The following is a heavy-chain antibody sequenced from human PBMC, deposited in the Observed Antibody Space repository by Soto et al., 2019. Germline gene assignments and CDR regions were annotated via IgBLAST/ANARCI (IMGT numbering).Heavy chain of an antibody. V-gene: IGHV5-51*01. Sequence: GESVKISFQCSGYTFSNFWIGWVRQLPGKGLEWMGIIYPGDHGTRYSPSFHGKVTISADKSINTAYLQWNSLEASDTAFYFCARSPRSSPYFDYWGQGALVTVSS. CDR3: ARSPRSSPYFDY. CDR1: GYTFSNFW. D-gene: IGHD6-13*01. CDR2: IYPGDHGT. J-gene: IGHJ4*02.